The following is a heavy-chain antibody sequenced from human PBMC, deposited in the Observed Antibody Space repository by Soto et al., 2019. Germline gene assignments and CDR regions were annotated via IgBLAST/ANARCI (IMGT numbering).Heavy chain of an antibody. Sequence: GGSLRLSCAASGFTFSSYSMNWVRQAPGKGLEWVSYISSSSNTIYYADSVKGRFTISRDNAKNSLYLQMNGLRAEDTAVYYCARMYCSGGSCYSGFQHWGQGTMVTVSS. V-gene: IGHV3-48*01. J-gene: IGHJ1*01. D-gene: IGHD2-15*01. CDR1: GFTFSSYS. CDR2: ISSSSNTI. CDR3: ARMYCSGGSCYSGFQH.